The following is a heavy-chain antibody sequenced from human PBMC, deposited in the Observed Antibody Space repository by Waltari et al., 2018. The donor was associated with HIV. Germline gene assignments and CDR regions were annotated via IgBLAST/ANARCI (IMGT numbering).Heavy chain of an antibody. CDR2: IKNKATNDST. D-gene: IGHD3-3*01. CDR3: TRHGSAFGVEV. CDR1: GFTFSGSA. V-gene: IGHV3-73*01. Sequence: QLVQSGGGLVQPGGSLKLACSASGFTFSGSAIHWVRQASGKGLEWVGRIKNKATNDSTSYGGSVRGSFTISRDDSKNTAYLHMDGLKSDDTAVYYCTRHGSAFGVEVCGQGTTVTVSS. J-gene: IGHJ6*02.